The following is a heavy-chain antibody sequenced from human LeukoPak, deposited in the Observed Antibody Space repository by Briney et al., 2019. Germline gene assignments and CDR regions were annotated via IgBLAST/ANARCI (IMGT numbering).Heavy chain of an antibody. CDR1: GFTFRIYA. Sequence: GSSLRLSCAASGFTFRIYAMSWVRQAPGKGLEWASGISGSDASTFYADSVMGRFTISRDNSMNTLYLQMNNVRAEDAAIYFCARRGSEWNSYFYPMDVWGQGTTVTVSS. V-gene: IGHV3-23*01. D-gene: IGHD3-3*01. CDR2: ISGSDAST. J-gene: IGHJ6*02. CDR3: ARRGSEWNSYFYPMDV.